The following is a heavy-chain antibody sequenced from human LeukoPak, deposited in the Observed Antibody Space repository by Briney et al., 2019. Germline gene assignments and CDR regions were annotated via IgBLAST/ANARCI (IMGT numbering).Heavy chain of an antibody. V-gene: IGHV3-21*01. CDR1: GCTFSSYS. J-gene: IGHJ4*02. CDR2: ISSSSSYI. Sequence: GGSLRLSCAASGCTFSSYSMNWVRQAPGKGLEWVSSISSSSSYIYYADSVKGRFTISRDNAKSSLYLQMNSLRAEDTAVYYCARVHYDILTGYSRDFDYWGQGTLVTVSS. D-gene: IGHD3-9*01. CDR3: ARVHYDILTGYSRDFDY.